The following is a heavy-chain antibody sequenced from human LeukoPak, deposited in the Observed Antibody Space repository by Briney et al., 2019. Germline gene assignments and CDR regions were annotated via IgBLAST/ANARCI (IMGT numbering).Heavy chain of an antibody. Sequence: GGSVRLSCAASGFTFSSYEMNWVRQAPGKGLEWVSYISSSGSTIYYADSVKGRFTISRDNAKNSLYLKINILTAEDRVFIYWARETSGYYFKSYFDYWGQGTLVTVSS. D-gene: IGHD3-22*01. J-gene: IGHJ4*02. CDR1: GFTFSSYE. V-gene: IGHV3-48*03. CDR3: ARETSGYYFKSYFDY. CDR2: ISSSGSTI.